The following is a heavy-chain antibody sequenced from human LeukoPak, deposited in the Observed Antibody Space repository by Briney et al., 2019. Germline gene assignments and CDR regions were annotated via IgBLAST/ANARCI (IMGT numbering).Heavy chain of an antibody. J-gene: IGHJ6*03. V-gene: IGHV4-59*01. CDR2: IYYSGST. CDR3: ARGMTYYDFWSGYHTDYYYYYMDV. Sequence: PSETLSLTCTVSGGSISSYYWSWIRQPPGKGLEWIGYIYYSGSTNYNPSLKSRVTMSVDTSKNQFSLKLSSVTAADTAVYCCARGMTYYDFWSGYHTDYYYYYMDVWGKGTTVTVSS. CDR1: GGSISSYY. D-gene: IGHD3-3*01.